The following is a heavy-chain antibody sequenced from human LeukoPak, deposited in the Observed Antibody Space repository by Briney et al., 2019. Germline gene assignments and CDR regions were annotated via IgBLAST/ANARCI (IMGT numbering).Heavy chain of an antibody. CDR2: ISSSSSTI. Sequence: GGSLRLSCAASGFTFSSYGMNWVRQAPGKGLEWVSYISSSSSTIYYADSVKGRFTISRDNAKNSLYLQMNSLRAEDTAVYYCARGITMVRGVILLDVWGQGTTVTVSS. CDR1: GFTFSSYG. J-gene: IGHJ6*02. CDR3: ARGITMVRGVILLDV. D-gene: IGHD3-10*01. V-gene: IGHV3-48*01.